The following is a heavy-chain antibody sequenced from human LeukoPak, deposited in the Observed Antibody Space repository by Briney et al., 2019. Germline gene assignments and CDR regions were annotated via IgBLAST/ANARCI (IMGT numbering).Heavy chain of an antibody. Sequence: GGSLRLSCAASGFMFSSYTMTWARQTPGKGLLCGSSISSSGTAIYYADSLKGRFTMSRDNGKKSLYLQMNSLRVEDTAVYYCVRGGYYDSRDAFHVWGQGTVVTVSS. J-gene: IGHJ3*01. CDR1: GFMFSSYT. V-gene: IGHV3-21*01. CDR3: VRGGYYDSRDAFHV. D-gene: IGHD3-22*01. CDR2: ISSSGTAI.